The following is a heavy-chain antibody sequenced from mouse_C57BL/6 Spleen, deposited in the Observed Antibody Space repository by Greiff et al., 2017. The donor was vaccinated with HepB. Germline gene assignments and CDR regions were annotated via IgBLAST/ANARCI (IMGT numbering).Heavy chain of an antibody. V-gene: IGHV5-6*02. D-gene: IGHD1-1*01. J-gene: IGHJ3*01. CDR1: GFTFSSYG. Sequence: DVMLVESGGDLVKPGGSLKLSCAASGFTFSSYGMSWVRQTPDKRLEWVATISSGGSYTYYPDSVKGRFTISRDNAKNTLYLQMSSLKSEDTAMYYCARDYGSSSPFAYWGQGTLVTVSA. CDR2: ISSGGSYT. CDR3: ARDYGSSSPFAY.